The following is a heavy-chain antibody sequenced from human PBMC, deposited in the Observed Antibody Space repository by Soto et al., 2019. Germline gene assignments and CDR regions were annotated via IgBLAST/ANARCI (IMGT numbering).Heavy chain of an antibody. CDR1: GSTFPSSA. D-gene: IGHD1-1*01. CDR2: IVVGSGNT. J-gene: IGHJ4*02. V-gene: IGHV1-58*02. Sequence: QMHLVQSGPEVKKPGTSVKVSCKASGSTFPSSAMQWVRQARGQRLEWIGWIVVGSGNTNYAQKFQERVTITRDMSTSTAYMELRSLRSEDTAVYYCAAVPGDFYCWGQGTLVTVSS. CDR3: AAVPGDFYC.